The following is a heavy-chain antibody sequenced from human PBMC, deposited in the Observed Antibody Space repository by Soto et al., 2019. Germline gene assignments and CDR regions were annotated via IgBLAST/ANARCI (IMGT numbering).Heavy chain of an antibody. CDR3: ARRGYSSSWYCYYYYGMDV. V-gene: IGHV1-8*01. D-gene: IGHD6-13*01. CDR1: GYTFTSYD. CDR2: MNPNSGNT. J-gene: IGHJ6*02. Sequence: ASVKVSCKASGYTFTSYDINWVRQATGQGLEWMGWMNPNSGNTGYAQKFQGRVTMTRNTSISTAYMELSSLRSEDTAVYYCARRGYSSSWYCYYYYGMDVWGQGTTVTVSS.